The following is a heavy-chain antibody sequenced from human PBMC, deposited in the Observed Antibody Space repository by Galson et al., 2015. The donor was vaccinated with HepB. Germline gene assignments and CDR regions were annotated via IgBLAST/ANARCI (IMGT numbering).Heavy chain of an antibody. D-gene: IGHD3-9*01. J-gene: IGHJ4*02. CDR1: GESLSGYF. CDR2: INHSGTA. V-gene: IGHV4-34*01. Sequence: SETLSLTCAVHGESLSGYFWSWVRQPPGKGLEWLGDINHSGTANYNPSLKRRITMSVDTSKSQFSLRVSSVTAADTAVYYCARGDYTDYSILTGPDPRLEYWGQGALVVVSS. CDR3: ARGDYTDYSILTGPDPRLEY.